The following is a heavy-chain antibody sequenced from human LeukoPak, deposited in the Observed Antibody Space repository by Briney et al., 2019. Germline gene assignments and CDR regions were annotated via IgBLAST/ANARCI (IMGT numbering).Heavy chain of an antibody. D-gene: IGHD6-25*01. CDR2: NNPNSGGT. CDR3: ARYAAKYNWFDP. CDR1: GYIFTGYY. Sequence: ASVKVSRKASGYIFTGYYMHWVRPAPGQGLEWMGWNNPNSGGTNYAQKFQGRVTMTRDTSISTAYMELSRLRSDDTAVYCCARYAAKYNWFDPWGQGTLVTVSS. V-gene: IGHV1-2*02. J-gene: IGHJ5*02.